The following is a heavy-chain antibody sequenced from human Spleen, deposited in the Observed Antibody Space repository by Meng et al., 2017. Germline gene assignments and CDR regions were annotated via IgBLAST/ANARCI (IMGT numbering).Heavy chain of an antibody. CDR2: IGHSGIT. D-gene: IGHD6-19*01. J-gene: IGHJ5*02. Sequence: QVQLQESGPGLVKPSETLSLTCTVSGGSISSDYWSWIRQPPGKGLEWIGSIGHSGITYYTPSLKSRVTVSIDTSKSQFSLKLTSVTAADTAVYYCVRSSGWVKTGFDPWGQGTLVTVSS. CDR3: VRSSGWVKTGFDP. V-gene: IGHV4-59*05. CDR1: GGSISSDY.